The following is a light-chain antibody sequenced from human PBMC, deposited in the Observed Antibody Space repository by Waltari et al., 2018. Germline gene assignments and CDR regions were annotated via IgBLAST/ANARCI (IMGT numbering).Light chain of an antibody. CDR3: QQVNSFPLT. CDR1: QGISSF. V-gene: IGKV1-9*01. CDR2: GAS. Sequence: DIQLTQSPSFLSASVGDRVTITCRASQGISSFLDWYQQKPGQAPKLLIYGASTLQSGVPSRLSGSGSGTAFTLTISSLQPEDFATYYCQQVNSFPLTFGGGTKVEIK. J-gene: IGKJ4*01.